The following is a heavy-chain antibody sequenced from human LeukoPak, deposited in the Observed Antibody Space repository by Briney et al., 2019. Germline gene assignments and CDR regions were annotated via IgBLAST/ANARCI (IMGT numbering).Heavy chain of an antibody. Sequence: GGSLRLSCAASGFTFSSYAMSWVRQAPGKGLEWVSAISGSGGSTYYADSVKGRFTISRDNSKNTLYVQMNSLRAEDTAVYYCAKDWVYCGGDCYSTVDYWGQGTLVTVSS. J-gene: IGHJ4*02. D-gene: IGHD2-21*02. V-gene: IGHV3-23*01. CDR2: ISGSGGST. CDR1: GFTFSSYA. CDR3: AKDWVYCGGDCYSTVDY.